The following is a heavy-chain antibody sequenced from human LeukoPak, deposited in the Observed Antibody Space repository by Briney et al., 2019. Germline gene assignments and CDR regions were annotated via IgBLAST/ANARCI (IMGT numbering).Heavy chain of an antibody. Sequence: PGGSLRLSCAASGFTFSSYSMNWVRQAPGKGLEWVSSISSSSSYIYYADSVKGRFTISRDNAKNSLYLQMNSLRAEDTAVYYCARDSSPIQENGMDVWGQGTTVTVSS. CDR2: ISSSSSYI. J-gene: IGHJ6*02. CDR3: ARDSSPIQENGMDV. D-gene: IGHD3-3*01. V-gene: IGHV3-21*01. CDR1: GFTFSSYS.